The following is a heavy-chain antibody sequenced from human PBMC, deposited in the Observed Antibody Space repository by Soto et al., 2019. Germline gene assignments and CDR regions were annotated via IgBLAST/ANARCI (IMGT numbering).Heavy chain of an antibody. CDR3: TRGTSRYYDSSGYY. CDR2: IRNRAYGGTT. J-gene: IGHJ4*02. V-gene: IGHV3-49*03. D-gene: IGHD3-22*01. CDR1: GFTFGDYT. Sequence: HPGGSLRLSCTASGFTFGDYTMSWFRQAPGKGLEWVGFIRNRAYGGTTEYAASVKGRFMISRDDSRSIAYLQMNSLKTEDTSVYYCTRGTSRYYDSSGYYWGQGTLVTVSS.